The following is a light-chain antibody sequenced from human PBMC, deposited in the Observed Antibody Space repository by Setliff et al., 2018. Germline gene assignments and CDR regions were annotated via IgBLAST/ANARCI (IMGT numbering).Light chain of an antibody. Sequence: QSALTQPASVSGSPGQSITISCTGTSTDVGHYNYVSWFQQHPGKAPKLIIFEVSNRPSGVSNRFSGSKSGNTASLTISGLQPEDEAEYYCSSYGGSSPEVFGAGTKVTVL. CDR1: STDVGHYNY. CDR2: EVS. CDR3: SSYGGSSPEV. J-gene: IGLJ1*01. V-gene: IGLV2-14*01.